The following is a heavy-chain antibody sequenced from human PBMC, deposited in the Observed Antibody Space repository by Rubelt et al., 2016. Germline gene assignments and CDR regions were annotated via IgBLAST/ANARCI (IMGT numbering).Heavy chain of an antibody. V-gene: IGHV3-7*01. CDR2: INQDDSET. CDR1: GFTFSNYW. D-gene: IGHD3-10*01. J-gene: IGHJ4*02. Sequence: EVQLLESGGGLVQPGGSLRLSCAASGFTFSNYWMTWVRQTPGKGLEWVANINQDDSETYYVDSVKGRFTISRDNAKNSLYLQMNSLRAEDTAVYYCARASGHYDYWGQGTPVTVSS. CDR3: ARASGHYDY.